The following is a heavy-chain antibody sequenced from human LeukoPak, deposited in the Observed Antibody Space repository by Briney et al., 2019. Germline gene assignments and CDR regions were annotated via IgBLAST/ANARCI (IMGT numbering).Heavy chain of an antibody. CDR3: VKPPDYYDSTPPGDY. CDR1: GFTFSSYG. V-gene: IGHV3-30*18. D-gene: IGHD3-22*01. CDR2: ISYDGSNK. J-gene: IGHJ4*02. Sequence: PGGSPRLSCAASGFTFSSYGMHWVRQAPGKGLEWVAVISYDGSNKYYADSVKGRFTISRDNSKNTLYLQMNSLRAEDTAVYYCVKPPDYYDSTPPGDYWGQGTLVTVSS.